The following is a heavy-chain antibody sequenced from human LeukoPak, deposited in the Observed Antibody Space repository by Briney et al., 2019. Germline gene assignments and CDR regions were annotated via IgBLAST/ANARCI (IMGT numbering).Heavy chain of an antibody. V-gene: IGHV1-8*01. D-gene: IGHD2-2*01. Sequence: GASVKVSCKASGYTFTSYDINWVRQATGQGLEWMGWMNPNSGKTGYAQKFQGRVTMTRNTSISTAYMELSSLRSEDTAVYYCARGYCSSTSCRGGWFDPWGQGTLVTVSS. CDR2: MNPNSGKT. CDR3: ARGYCSSTSCRGGWFDP. J-gene: IGHJ5*02. CDR1: GYTFTSYD.